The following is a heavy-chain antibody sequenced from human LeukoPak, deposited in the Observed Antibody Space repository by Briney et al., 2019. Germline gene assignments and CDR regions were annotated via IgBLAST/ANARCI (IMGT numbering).Heavy chain of an antibody. CDR1: GYTFTSYG. D-gene: IGHD3-22*01. V-gene: IGHV1-18*01. Sequence: ASVKVSCKASGYTFTSYGISWVRQAPGQGLEWMGWISAYNGNTNYAQKLQDRVTMTTDTSTSTAYMELRSLRSDDTAVYYCARDGAGYYYDSSGYKAFDCWGQGTLVTVSS. CDR3: ARDGAGYYYDSSGYKAFDC. CDR2: ISAYNGNT. J-gene: IGHJ4*02.